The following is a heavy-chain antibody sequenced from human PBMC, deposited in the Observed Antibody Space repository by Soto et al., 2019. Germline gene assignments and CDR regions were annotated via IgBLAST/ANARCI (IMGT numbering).Heavy chain of an antibody. CDR3: ARISSWYTPRYIDY. CDR2: INHGGST. D-gene: IGHD6-13*01. V-gene: IGHV4-34*01. J-gene: IGHJ4*02. Sequence: QVQLQQWGAGLLNPSETLSLTCAVYGGSFSRYWWTWIRQPPGKGLEWVGEINHGGSTSYNPSLKSRVTISADTSKNQFSLKLSSVTAADTAVYFCARISSWYTPRYIDYWGQGSLVTVSS. CDR1: GGSFSRYW.